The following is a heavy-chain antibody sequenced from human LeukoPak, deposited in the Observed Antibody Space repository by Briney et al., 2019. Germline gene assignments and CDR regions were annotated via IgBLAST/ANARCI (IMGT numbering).Heavy chain of an antibody. CDR3: ARGLIVVPATPLDYFYGMDV. D-gene: IGHD2-2*01. Sequence: GGSLRLSCAASRFTFSNYGMYWVRQAPGTGLEWVAVLSYDGTNKYYADSVKGRFSISRDNSKNTLHLQMNSLKAEDTAVYYCARGLIVVPATPLDYFYGMDVWGQGTAVTVSS. J-gene: IGHJ6*02. CDR1: RFTFSNYG. CDR2: LSYDGTNK. V-gene: IGHV3-30*03.